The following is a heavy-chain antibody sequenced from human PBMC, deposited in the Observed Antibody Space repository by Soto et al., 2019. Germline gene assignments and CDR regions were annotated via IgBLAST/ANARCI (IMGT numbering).Heavy chain of an antibody. Sequence: EVQLLESGGGLVQPGGSLRLSCETSGCTFSSYAMTWVRQAPGMGLEWVAVINYIGRTTFHAQSVKGRFTISRDHSMNAVFLQMDSLRAEDTAVYYCVHQRGSGKTCYSNMDVWGLGTTVIVSS. CDR3: VHQRGSGKTCYSNMDV. D-gene: IGHD3-10*01. J-gene: IGHJ6*02. CDR2: INYIGRTT. V-gene: IGHV3-23*01. CDR1: GCTFSSYA.